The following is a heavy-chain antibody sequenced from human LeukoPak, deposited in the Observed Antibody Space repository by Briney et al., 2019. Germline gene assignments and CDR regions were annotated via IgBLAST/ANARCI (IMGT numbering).Heavy chain of an antibody. CDR1: GFTFSSYA. V-gene: IGHV3-23*01. J-gene: IGHJ4*02. CDR2: ISGSGGST. CDR3: AKDSSVRYGSGSYYHSPFDY. Sequence: GGSLRLSCAASGFTFSSYAMSWVRQAPGKGLEWVSAISGSGGSTYYADSVKGRFTISRDNSKNTLYLQMNSLRAEDTAVYYCAKDSSVRYGSGSYYHSPFDYWGQGTLVTVSS. D-gene: IGHD3-10*01.